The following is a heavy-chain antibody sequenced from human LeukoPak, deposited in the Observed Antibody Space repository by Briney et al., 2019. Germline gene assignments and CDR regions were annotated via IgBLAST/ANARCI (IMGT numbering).Heavy chain of an antibody. D-gene: IGHD1-26*01. J-gene: IGHJ6*03. CDR2: INHSGST. CDR3: ARRRRVGAARGYYYYYMDV. V-gene: IGHV4-34*01. CDR1: GGSFSGYY. Sequence: PSETLSLTCAVYGGSFSGYYWSWIRQPPGKGLEWIGEINHSGSTNYNPSLKNRVTISVDTSKNQFSLKLSSVTAADTAVYYCARRRRVGAARGYYYYYMDVWGKGTTVTVSS.